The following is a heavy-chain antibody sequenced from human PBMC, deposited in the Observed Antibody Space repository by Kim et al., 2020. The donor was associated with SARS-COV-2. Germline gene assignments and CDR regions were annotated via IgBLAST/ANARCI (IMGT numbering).Heavy chain of an antibody. J-gene: IGHJ4*02. CDR3: AKDLAEGYFDRLLFDY. D-gene: IGHD3-9*01. Sequence: GGSLRLSCAASGFTFSSYAMSWVRQAPGKGLEWVSAISGSGGSTYYADSVKGRFTISRDNSKNTLYLQMNSLRAEDTAVYYCAKDLAEGYFDRLLFDYWGQGTLVTVSS. CDR1: GFTFSSYA. V-gene: IGHV3-23*01. CDR2: ISGSGGST.